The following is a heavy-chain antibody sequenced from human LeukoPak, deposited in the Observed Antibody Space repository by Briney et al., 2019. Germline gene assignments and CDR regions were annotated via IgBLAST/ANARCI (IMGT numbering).Heavy chain of an antibody. Sequence: GGSLRLSCAASGFTFSSYGMHWVRQAPGKGLEWGAVIWYDGSNKYYADSVKGRFTISRDNSQNTLYLQMNSLRAEDTAVYYCARELNDFWSGYSASPIDYWGQGTLVTVSS. J-gene: IGHJ4*02. CDR2: IWYDGSNK. CDR3: ARELNDFWSGYSASPIDY. CDR1: GFTFSSYG. V-gene: IGHV3-33*01. D-gene: IGHD3-3*01.